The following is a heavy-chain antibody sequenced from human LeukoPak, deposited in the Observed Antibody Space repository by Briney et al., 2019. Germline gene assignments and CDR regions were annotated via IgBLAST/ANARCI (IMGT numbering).Heavy chain of an antibody. J-gene: IGHJ3*02. CDR1: GGTFSSYA. Sequence: SVKVSCKASGGTFSSYAISWVRQAPGQGLEWMGRIIPILGIANYAQKFQGRVTVTADKSTSTAYMELSSLRAEDTAIYYCAKTQGYSGYGNEAFDIRGQGTTVTVSS. CDR2: IIPILGIA. CDR3: AKTQGYSGYGNEAFDI. D-gene: IGHD5-12*01. V-gene: IGHV1-69*04.